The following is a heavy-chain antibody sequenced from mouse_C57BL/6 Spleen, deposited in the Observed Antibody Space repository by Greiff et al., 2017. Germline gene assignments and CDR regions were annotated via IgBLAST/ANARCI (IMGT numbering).Heavy chain of an antibody. J-gene: IGHJ3*01. D-gene: IGHD2-10*01. CDR2: IDPETGGT. CDR1: GYSFTDYE. Sequence: QVQLQQSGAELVRPGASVTLSCKASGYSFTDYEMHWVKQTPVHGLEWIGAIDPETGGTAYNQKFKGKAILTADKSSSTSYMELRSLTSEDSAVYYCTRGAYPGPWFAYWGQGTLVTVSA. V-gene: IGHV1-15*01. CDR3: TRGAYPGPWFAY.